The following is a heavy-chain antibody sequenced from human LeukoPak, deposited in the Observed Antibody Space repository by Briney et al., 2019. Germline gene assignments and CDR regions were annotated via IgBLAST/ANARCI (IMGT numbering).Heavy chain of an antibody. CDR1: GGTFSSYA. V-gene: IGHV1-69*05. CDR2: IIPIFGTA. Sequence: SVKVSCKASGGTFSSYAISWVRQAPGQGLEWMGGIIPIFGTANYAQKFQGRVTMTRDTSISTAYMELSRLRSDDTAVYYCARVGYCTHGVCYSMDVWGKGTTVTVSS. D-gene: IGHD2-8*01. J-gene: IGHJ6*03. CDR3: ARVGYCTHGVCYSMDV.